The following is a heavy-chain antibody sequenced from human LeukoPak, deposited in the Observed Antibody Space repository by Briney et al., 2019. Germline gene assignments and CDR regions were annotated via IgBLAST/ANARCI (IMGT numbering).Heavy chain of an antibody. CDR3: ARRPYGSGTQDYFDQ. J-gene: IGHJ4*02. CDR2: MSGNSATI. D-gene: IGHD3-10*01. V-gene: IGHV3-48*02. Sequence: GGSLRLCCAASGFTFGRHTMNWVRQAPGKGLEWLSYMSGNSATIHYADSVKGRFTISRDNARKSLYLQMNSLRDDDTAVYYCARRPYGSGTQDYFDQWGQGILVTVSP. CDR1: GFTFGRHT.